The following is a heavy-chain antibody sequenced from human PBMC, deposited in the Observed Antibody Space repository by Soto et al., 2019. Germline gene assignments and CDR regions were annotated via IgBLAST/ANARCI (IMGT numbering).Heavy chain of an antibody. D-gene: IGHD5-12*01. J-gene: IGHJ4*02. Sequence: GGSLRLSCAASGFTFDDYAMDWVRQAPGKGLEWVSGISWNSGSIGYADSVKGRFTISRDNAKNSLYLQMNSLRAEDTALYYCANAISGYDPPAFDYWGQGTLVTVSS. CDR3: ANAISGYDPPAFDY. V-gene: IGHV3-9*01. CDR2: ISWNSGSI. CDR1: GFTFDDYA.